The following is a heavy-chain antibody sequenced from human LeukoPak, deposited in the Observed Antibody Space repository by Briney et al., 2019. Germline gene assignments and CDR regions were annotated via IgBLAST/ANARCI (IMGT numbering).Heavy chain of an antibody. Sequence: ASVKVSCKASGGTFSSYAISWVRQAPGQGLEWMGGIIPIFGTANYAQKFQGRVTITADESTSTAYMELSSLRSEDTAVYYCARHLYSGYDCPLDSWGQGTLVTVSS. CDR3: ARHLYSGYDCPLDS. J-gene: IGHJ4*02. D-gene: IGHD5-12*01. V-gene: IGHV1-69*13. CDR2: IIPIFGTA. CDR1: GGTFSSYA.